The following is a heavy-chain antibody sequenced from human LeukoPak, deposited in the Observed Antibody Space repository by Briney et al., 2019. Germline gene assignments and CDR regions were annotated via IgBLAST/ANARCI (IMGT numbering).Heavy chain of an antibody. V-gene: IGHV3-21*01. CDR3: ARDHDHTELWKPNAFDI. Sequence: GGSLRLSCAASGFTFSSYSMNWVRQAPGKGLEWVSSISSSSYIYYADSVKGRFTISRDNAKNSLYLQMNSLRAEDTAVYYCARDHDHTELWKPNAFDIWGQGTMVTVSS. D-gene: IGHD5-18*01. J-gene: IGHJ3*02. CDR2: ISSSSYI. CDR1: GFTFSSYS.